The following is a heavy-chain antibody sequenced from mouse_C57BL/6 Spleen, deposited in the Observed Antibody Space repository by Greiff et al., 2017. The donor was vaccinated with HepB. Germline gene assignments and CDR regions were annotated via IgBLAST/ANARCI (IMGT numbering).Heavy chain of an antibody. CDR3: ARSDYGLYYYAMDY. V-gene: IGHV1-82*01. CDR1: GYAFSSSW. Sequence: QVQLQQSGPELVKPGASVKISCKASGYAFSSSWMNWVKQRPGKGLEWIGRIYPGDGDTNYNGKFKGKATLTADKSSSTAYMQLSSLTSEDSAVYFCARSDYGLYYYAMDYWGQGTSDTVSS. CDR2: IYPGDGDT. D-gene: IGHD1-1*02. J-gene: IGHJ4*01.